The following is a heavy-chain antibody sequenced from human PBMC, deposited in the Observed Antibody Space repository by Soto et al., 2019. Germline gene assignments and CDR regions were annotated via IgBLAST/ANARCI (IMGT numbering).Heavy chain of an antibody. J-gene: IGHJ3*02. Sequence: GGSLRLSCAASGFTFSSYGMHWVRQAPGKGLEWVAVIWYDGSNKYYADSVKGRFTISRDNSKNTLYLQMNSLRAEDTAVYYCARDWEADYGGSDAFDIWGQGTMVTVSS. CDR2: IWYDGSNK. CDR3: ARDWEADYGGSDAFDI. V-gene: IGHV3-33*01. CDR1: GFTFSSYG. D-gene: IGHD4-17*01.